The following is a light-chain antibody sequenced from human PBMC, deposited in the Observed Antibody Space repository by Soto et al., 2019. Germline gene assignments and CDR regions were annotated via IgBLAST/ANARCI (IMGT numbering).Light chain of an antibody. CDR2: DAS. CDR1: QDINNY. V-gene: IGKV1-33*01. J-gene: IGKJ4*01. CDR3: QQYDTLPQA. Sequence: DIQMTQSPSSLSASVGDRVTITCQASQDINNYLNWYQHKPGKAPKLLIHDASNLHTGVPSRFSGSESGTDFFFTISSLQPEDIATDYCQQYDTLPQAFGGGTKVEIK.